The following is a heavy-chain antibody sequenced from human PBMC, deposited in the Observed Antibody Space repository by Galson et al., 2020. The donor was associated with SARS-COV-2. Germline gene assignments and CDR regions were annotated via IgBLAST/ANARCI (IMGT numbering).Heavy chain of an antibody. J-gene: IGHJ4*02. Sequence: SETLSLTCTVSGGSISSSSYYWGWIRQPPGKGLEWIGSIYYSGSTYYNPSLKSRVTISVDTSKNQFSLKLSSVTAADTAVYYCARQTRRMATIDYWGQGTLVTVSS. V-gene: IGHV4-39*01. CDR1: GGSISSSSYY. D-gene: IGHD5-12*01. CDR3: ARQTRRMATIDY. CDR2: IYYSGST.